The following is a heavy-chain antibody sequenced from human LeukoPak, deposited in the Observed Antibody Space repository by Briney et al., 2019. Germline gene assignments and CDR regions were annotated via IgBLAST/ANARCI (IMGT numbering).Heavy chain of an antibody. J-gene: IGHJ4*02. CDR2: IWYDGSNK. D-gene: IGHD3-10*01. V-gene: IGHV3-33*01. CDR1: GFTFSSYG. Sequence: GGSLRLSCAASGFTFSSYGMHWVRQAPGKGLEWVAVIWYDGSNKYYADSVKGRFTISRDNSKNTLYLQMNSLRAEDTAVYYCARDLHYYGSGSYYPLLHYWGQGTLVTVSS. CDR3: ARDLHYYGSGSYYPLLHY.